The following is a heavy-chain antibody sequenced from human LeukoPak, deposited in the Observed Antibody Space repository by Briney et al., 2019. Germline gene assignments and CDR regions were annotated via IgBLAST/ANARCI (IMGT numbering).Heavy chain of an antibody. V-gene: IGHV4-61*02. Sequence: SETLSLTCTVSGGSISSGSYYWSWIRQPAGKGLEWIGRIYTSGSTNYNPSLKSRVTISVDTSKNQFSLKLSSVTAADTAVYYCARDAGGAAAGRINWFDPWGQGTLVTVSS. CDR1: GGSISSGSYY. CDR3: ARDAGGAAAGRINWFDP. D-gene: IGHD6-13*01. CDR2: IYTSGST. J-gene: IGHJ5*02.